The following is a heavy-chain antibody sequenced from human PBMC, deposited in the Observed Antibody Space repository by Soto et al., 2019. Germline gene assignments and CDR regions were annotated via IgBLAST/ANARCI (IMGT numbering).Heavy chain of an antibody. D-gene: IGHD3-3*01. Sequence: QVQLVQSGAEVKKPGASVKVSCKASGYTFTSYYMHWVRQAPGQGLEWMGIINPSGGSTSYAQKFQGRVTMTRDTSTSTVYMELSSLRSEDTAVYYCARGGLQSRVVIPYYFDYWGQGTLVTVSS. V-gene: IGHV1-46*01. CDR2: INPSGGST. J-gene: IGHJ4*02. CDR1: GYTFTSYY. CDR3: ARGGLQSRVVIPYYFDY.